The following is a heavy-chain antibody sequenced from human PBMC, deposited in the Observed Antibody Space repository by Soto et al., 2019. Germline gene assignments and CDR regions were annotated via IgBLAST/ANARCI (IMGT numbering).Heavy chain of an antibody. CDR1: GGSISSYY. Sequence: SETLSLTCTVSGGSISSYYWSWIRQPPGKGLEWIGYIYYSGSTNYNPSLKSRVTISVDTSKNQFSLELSSVTAADTAVYYCERGLTGTTYWFDPWGQGTLVTVSS. J-gene: IGHJ5*02. CDR3: ERGLTGTTYWFDP. V-gene: IGHV4-59*01. D-gene: IGHD1-7*01. CDR2: IYYSGST.